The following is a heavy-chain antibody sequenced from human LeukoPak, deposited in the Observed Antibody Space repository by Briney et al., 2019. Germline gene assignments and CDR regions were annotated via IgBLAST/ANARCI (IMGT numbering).Heavy chain of an antibody. CDR2: ISSSSSYI. Sequence: GGSLRLSCAASGFTFSSYSMNWVRQAPGKGLEWVSSISSSSSYIYYADSVKGRFTISRDNAKNSLYLQMNSLRAEDTAVYYCARDYGRSRDYGMDVWGQGTTVTVSS. J-gene: IGHJ6*02. D-gene: IGHD3-10*01. CDR1: GFTFSSYS. CDR3: ARDYGRSRDYGMDV. V-gene: IGHV3-21*01.